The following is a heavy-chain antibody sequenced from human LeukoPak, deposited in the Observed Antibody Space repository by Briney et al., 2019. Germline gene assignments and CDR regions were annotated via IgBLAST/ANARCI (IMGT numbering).Heavy chain of an antibody. CDR2: ITSSSTV. CDR3: ARDYCSGPKCYFIDY. Sequence: PGGSLRLSCAASGFTFSNYSMNWVRQAPGKGLEWVSYITSSSTVYYAGSVKGRFAISRDNAKNSLFLKMNSLRAEDTAVYYCARDYCSGPKCYFIDYWGQGALVTVSS. D-gene: IGHD2-15*01. CDR1: GFTFSNYS. J-gene: IGHJ4*02. V-gene: IGHV3-48*04.